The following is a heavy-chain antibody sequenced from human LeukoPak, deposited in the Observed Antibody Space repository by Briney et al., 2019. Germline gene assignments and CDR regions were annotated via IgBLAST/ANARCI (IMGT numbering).Heavy chain of an antibody. V-gene: IGHV1-69*05. CDR3: ASASGAVEMATISAYYYYYMDV. CDR2: IIPIFGTA. D-gene: IGHD5-24*01. J-gene: IGHJ6*03. CDR1: GGTFSSYA. Sequence: SVKVSCKASGGTFSSYAISWVRQAPGPGLEWIGGIIPIFGTANYAQKFQGRVTITTDESTSTAYMELSSLRSEDTAVYYCASASGAVEMATISAYYYYYMDVWGKGTTVTVSS.